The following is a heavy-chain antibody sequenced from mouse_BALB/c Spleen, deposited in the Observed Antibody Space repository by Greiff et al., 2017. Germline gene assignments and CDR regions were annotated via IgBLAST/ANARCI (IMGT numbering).Heavy chain of an antibody. V-gene: IGHV3-8*02. J-gene: IGHJ4*01. CDR1: GDSFTSGY. CDR2: ISYSGST. D-gene: IGHD2-4*01. CDR3: ASYDYEDYYAMDY. Sequence: EVQLQESGPSLVKPSQTLSLTCSVTGDSFTSGYWNWIRKFPGNKLEYMGYISYSGSTYYNPSLKSRISITRDTSKNQYYLQLNSVTTEDTATYYCASYDYEDYYAMDYWGQGTSVTVSS.